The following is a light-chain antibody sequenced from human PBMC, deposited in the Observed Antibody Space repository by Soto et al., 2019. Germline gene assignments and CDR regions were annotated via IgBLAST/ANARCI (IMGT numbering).Light chain of an antibody. V-gene: IGKV1-13*02. CDR2: DVS. CDR1: QDIRGA. J-gene: IGKJ5*01. Sequence: AIQLTQSPSSLSASVGDRVTITCRASQDIRGALAWYQQKPGKAPKILIYDVSSLQSGVPSRFSGSSSGTDFTHTISALQPEDFATYYCQQFNSYPIIFGQGTRLDIK. CDR3: QQFNSYPII.